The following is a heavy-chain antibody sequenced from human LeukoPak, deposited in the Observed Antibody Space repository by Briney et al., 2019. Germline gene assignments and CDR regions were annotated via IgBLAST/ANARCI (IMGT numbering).Heavy chain of an antibody. CDR3: ARDASYSEGATYYDRLDY. V-gene: IGHV3-7*04. J-gene: IGHJ4*02. D-gene: IGHD3-22*01. CDR1: GFTFSSYW. Sequence: GGSLRLSCAASGFTFSSYWMTWVRQAPGKGLEWVANINRDGTTKNYVDSVQGRFTISRDNAQSSLLQMSSLRAEDTAVYFCARDASYSEGATYYDRLDYWGQGAQVTVSS. CDR2: INRDGTTK.